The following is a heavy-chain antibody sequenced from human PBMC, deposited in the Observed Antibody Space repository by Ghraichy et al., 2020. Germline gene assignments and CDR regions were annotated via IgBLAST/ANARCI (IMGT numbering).Heavy chain of an antibody. CDR2: IYYSGST. J-gene: IGHJ4*02. Sequence: SETLSLTCTVSGGSISSSSYYWGWIRQPPGKGLEWIGSIYYSGSTYYNPSLKSRVSISVDTSKNQFSLKLSSVTAADTAVYYCARLEEDYYGSGYWGQGTLVTVSS. CDR3: ARLEEDYYGSGY. V-gene: IGHV4-39*01. D-gene: IGHD3-10*01. CDR1: GGSISSSSYY.